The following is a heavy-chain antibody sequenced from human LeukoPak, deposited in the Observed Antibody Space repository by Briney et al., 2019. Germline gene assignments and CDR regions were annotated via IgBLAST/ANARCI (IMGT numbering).Heavy chain of an antibody. J-gene: IGHJ4*02. D-gene: IGHD3-9*01. CDR2: IYTSGST. CDR3: ARGADYDVLTGRSYYFDY. CDR1: GGSINSGSYY. V-gene: IGHV4-61*02. Sequence: SETLSLTCTVSGGSINSGSYYWSWIRQPAGKRLEWIGRIYTSGSTNYNPSLKSRVTISVDTSKNQFSLKLSSVTAADTAIYYCARGADYDVLTGRSYYFDYWGQGTLVTVSS.